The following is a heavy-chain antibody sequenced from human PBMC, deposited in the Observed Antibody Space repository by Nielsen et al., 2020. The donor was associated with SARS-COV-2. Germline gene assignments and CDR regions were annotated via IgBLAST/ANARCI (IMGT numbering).Heavy chain of an antibody. CDR3: ARFSSSWYPPYYYGMDV. Sequence: SETLSLTCTVSGGSISSYYWSWIRQPPGKGLEWTGYIYYSGSTNYNPSLKSRVTISVDTSKNQFSLKLSSVTAADTAVYYCARFSSSWYPPYYYGMDVWGQGTTVTVSS. CDR1: GGSISSYY. J-gene: IGHJ6*02. D-gene: IGHD6-13*01. V-gene: IGHV4-59*08. CDR2: IYYSGST.